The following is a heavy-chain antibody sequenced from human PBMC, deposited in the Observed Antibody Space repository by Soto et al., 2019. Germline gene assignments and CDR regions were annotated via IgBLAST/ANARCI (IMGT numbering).Heavy chain of an antibody. D-gene: IGHD3-16*01. Sequence: GGSLRLSCAASGFTFSNAWMNWVRQALGKGLEWVGRIKSKTDGETTDYAAPVKGRFTISRDDSKNTVYLQMNNLKTEDTALYYCSTGGYFLDYWGQGTLVTVSS. CDR1: GFTFSNAW. J-gene: IGHJ4*02. V-gene: IGHV3-15*01. CDR3: STGGYFLDY. CDR2: IKSKTDGETT.